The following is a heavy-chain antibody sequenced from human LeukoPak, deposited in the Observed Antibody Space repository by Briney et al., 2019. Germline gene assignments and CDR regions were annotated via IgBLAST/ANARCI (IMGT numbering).Heavy chain of an antibody. CDR2: MYSGGNT. CDR3: AREGCSNGVCYLAFDY. Sequence: GGSLRLSCAASGFIFENYGMHWVRQAPGKGLEWVSVMYSGGNTDYADSVKGRFTISRDNSKNTVFLQMNSLRAEDTAVYYCAREGCSNGVCYLAFDYWGQGTLVTVSS. V-gene: IGHV3-66*01. CDR1: GFIFENYG. D-gene: IGHD2-8*01. J-gene: IGHJ4*02.